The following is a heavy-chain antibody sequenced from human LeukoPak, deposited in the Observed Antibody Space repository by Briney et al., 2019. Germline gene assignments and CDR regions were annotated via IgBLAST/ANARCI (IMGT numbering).Heavy chain of an antibody. D-gene: IGHD4-17*01. CDR1: GYSFTSYW. V-gene: IGHV5-51*01. Sequence: GESLKISCKGSGYSFTSYWIGWVRQMPGKGLKWMGIIYPGDSDARYSPSFQGQVTISADKSISTAYLQWSSLKASDTAMYYCARIFDYGDYVATYFDYWGQGTLVTVSS. J-gene: IGHJ4*02. CDR3: ARIFDYGDYVATYFDY. CDR2: IYPGDSDA.